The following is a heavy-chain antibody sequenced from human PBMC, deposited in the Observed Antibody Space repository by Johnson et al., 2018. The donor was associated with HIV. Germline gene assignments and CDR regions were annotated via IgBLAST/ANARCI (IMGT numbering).Heavy chain of an antibody. CDR1: GFAFSDCY. CDR3: ARDSERGFDI. Sequence: HVHLVESGGGLVKPGGSLRLSCAASGFAFSDCYMSWIRQAPGKGLEWISYISSSDSTIYYADSVKGRFTISRDNANNSLYLQMNSLRAEDTAVYYCARDSERGFDIWGQGTMVTVSS. CDR2: ISSSDSTI. D-gene: IGHD1-26*01. V-gene: IGHV3-11*04. J-gene: IGHJ3*02.